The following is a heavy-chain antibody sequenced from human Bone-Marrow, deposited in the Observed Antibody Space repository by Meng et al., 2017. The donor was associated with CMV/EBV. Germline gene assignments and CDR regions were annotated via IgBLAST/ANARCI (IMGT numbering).Heavy chain of an antibody. V-gene: IGHV5-51*01. CDR3: ARLFRLDYEYTPVPKRGMLDP. D-gene: IGHD3-16*01. CDR1: GYSFTSYW. CDR2: IYPGDSDT. Sequence: GGSLRLSCKGSGYSFTSYWIGWVRQMPGKGLEWMGIIYPGDSDTRYSPSFQGQVTISADKSISTAYLQWSSLKASDTAMYYCARLFRLDYEYTPVPKRGMLDPWGQGTLVTVSS. J-gene: IGHJ5*02.